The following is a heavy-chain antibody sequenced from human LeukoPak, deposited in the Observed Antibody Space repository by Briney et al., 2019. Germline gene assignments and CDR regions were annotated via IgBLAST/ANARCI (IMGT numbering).Heavy chain of an antibody. Sequence: SETLSLTCTVSGGSISSYYWSWIRQPPGKGLEWIGYIYYSGSTNYNPSLKSRVTISIDTSKNQFSLKLTSVTAADTAVYYCARGYGSSGYHPVDYWGQGTLVTVSS. CDR1: GGSISSYY. CDR3: ARGYGSSGYHPVDY. V-gene: IGHV4-59*08. J-gene: IGHJ4*02. CDR2: IYYSGST. D-gene: IGHD3-22*01.